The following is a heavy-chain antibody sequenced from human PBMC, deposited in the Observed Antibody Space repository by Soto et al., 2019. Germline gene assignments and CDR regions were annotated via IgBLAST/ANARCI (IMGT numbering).Heavy chain of an antibody. CDR3: ARDMRPRFLEWPEDGMDV. D-gene: IGHD3-3*01. CDR1: GYTFTGYY. J-gene: IGHJ6*02. Sequence: ASVKVSCKASGYTFTGYYMHWVRQAPGQGLEWMGWINPNSGGTNYAQKFQGRVTMTRDTSISTAYMELSRLRSDDTAVYYCARDMRPRFLEWPEDGMDVWGQGTKVTVSS. V-gene: IGHV1-2*02. CDR2: INPNSGGT.